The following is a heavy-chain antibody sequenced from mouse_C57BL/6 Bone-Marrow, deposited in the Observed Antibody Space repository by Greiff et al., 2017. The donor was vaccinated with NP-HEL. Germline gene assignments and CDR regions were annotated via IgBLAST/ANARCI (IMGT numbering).Heavy chain of an antibody. D-gene: IGHD1-1*01. V-gene: IGHV1-74*01. J-gene: IGHJ3*01. CDR2: IHPSDSDT. CDR3: ATYGRSSWFAY. CDR1: GYTFTSYW. Sequence: VQLQQPGAELVKPGASVKVSCKASGYTFTSYWMHWVKQRPGQGLEWIGRIHPSDSDTNYNQKFKGKATLTVDKSSSTAYMQLSSLTSEDSAVSYCATYGRSSWFAYWGQWALVTVSA.